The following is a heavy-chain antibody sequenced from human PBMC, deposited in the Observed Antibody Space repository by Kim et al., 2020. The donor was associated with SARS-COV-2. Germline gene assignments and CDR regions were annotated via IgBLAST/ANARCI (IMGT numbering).Heavy chain of an antibody. CDR2: IRSKAYGGTT. D-gene: IGHD5-18*01. V-gene: IGHV3-49*03. Sequence: GGSLRLSCTASGFTFGDYVMSWFRQAPGKGLEWVGFIRSKAYGGTTEYAASVKGRFTISRDDSKSIAYLQMNSLKTEDTAVYFCTRTRGYTYGHGLYYGLDVWGQGTTVTVSS. CDR1: GFTFGDYV. J-gene: IGHJ6*02. CDR3: TRTRGYTYGHGLYYGLDV.